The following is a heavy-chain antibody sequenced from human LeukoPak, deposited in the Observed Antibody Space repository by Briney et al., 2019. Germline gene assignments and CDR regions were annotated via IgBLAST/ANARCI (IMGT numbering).Heavy chain of an antibody. V-gene: IGHV3-48*04. Sequence: GGSLRLSCAASGFTLRDYSMNWVRQARGKWVEWFSYIDSRSTTIYYADSVKGRFTISRDNANNSLYLQMNSLRVEDTAVYYCARDGSDSGSWHDFWGQGTLVTVSS. CDR3: ARDGSDSGSWHDF. J-gene: IGHJ4*02. CDR1: GFTLRDYS. CDR2: IDSRSTTI. D-gene: IGHD6-13*01.